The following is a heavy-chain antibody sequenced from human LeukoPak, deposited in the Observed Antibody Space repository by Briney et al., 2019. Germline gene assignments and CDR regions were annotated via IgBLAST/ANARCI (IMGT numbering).Heavy chain of an antibody. Sequence: PGGSRGPSCAPPESTSGSYGMHWVRQAPGKGRGWVAVISYDGSNKYYADSVKGRFTISRDNSKNTLYLQMNSLRAEDTAVYYCAKDRGYNWFDPWGQGTLVTVSS. CDR2: ISYDGSNK. D-gene: IGHD5-24*01. V-gene: IGHV3-30*18. CDR1: ESTSGSYG. CDR3: AKDRGYNWFDP. J-gene: IGHJ5*02.